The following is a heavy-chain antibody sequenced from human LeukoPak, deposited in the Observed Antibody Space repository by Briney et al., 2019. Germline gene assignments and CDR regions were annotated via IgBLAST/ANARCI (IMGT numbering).Heavy chain of an antibody. CDR3: ARDTRDGGSDY. J-gene: IGHJ4*02. D-gene: IGHD1-26*01. CDR2: INPNSGGT. CDR1: GYTFTGYY. Sequence: ASVKVSCKASGYTFTGYYMHWVRQATGQGLEWMGRINPNSGGTNYAQKFQGRVTMTRDTSISTAYMELSRLRSDETAVYYCARDTRDGGSDYWGRGTLVSVSS. V-gene: IGHV1-2*06.